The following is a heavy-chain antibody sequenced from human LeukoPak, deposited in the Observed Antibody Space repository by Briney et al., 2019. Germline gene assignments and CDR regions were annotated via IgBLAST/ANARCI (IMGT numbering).Heavy chain of an antibody. V-gene: IGHV5-51*01. CDR3: ATGGLYYYGSGSSPYGMHV. Sequence: GESLKISCKDSRXSFTTYWIAWVRQMPGKGLEWMGIIYPGDSDPRYSPSFQGQVTMSADKSISTAYLQWSSLKASDTAMYYCATGGLYYYGSGSSPYGMHVWGQGTTVTVSS. D-gene: IGHD3-10*01. J-gene: IGHJ6*02. CDR1: RXSFTTYW. CDR2: IYPGDSDP.